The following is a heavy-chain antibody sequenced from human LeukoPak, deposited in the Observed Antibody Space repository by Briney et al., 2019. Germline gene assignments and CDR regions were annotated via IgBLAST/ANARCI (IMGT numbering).Heavy chain of an antibody. D-gene: IGHD3-16*02. CDR1: GFSFINYA. V-gene: IGHV3-23*01. CDR2: ISGSGGST. J-gene: IGHJ5*02. Sequence: PGGSLRLSCAASGFSFINYAISWGRQAPARGPEWVSAISGSGGSTYYADSVKGRFTISRDNSKNTLYLQMNSLSPEDTAVSSCAKVPYDYVWGGYRYTNWFDPWGQGTLVTVSS. CDR3: AKVPYDYVWGGYRYTNWFDP.